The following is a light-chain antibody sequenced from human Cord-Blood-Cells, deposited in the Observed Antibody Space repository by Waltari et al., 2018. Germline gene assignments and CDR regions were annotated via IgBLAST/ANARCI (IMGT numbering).Light chain of an antibody. CDR1: QSIRRY. Sequence: DIQITPSPSSMSASVGDRATIPCRARQSIRRYLKWYQQKPGKAPKLLIYAASSVQSGVPSRFSVSGSGTDFTLTISSLQPEDFATYYCQQSYSTLFTFGPGTKVDIK. CDR2: AAS. V-gene: IGKV1-39*01. CDR3: QQSYSTLFT. J-gene: IGKJ3*01.